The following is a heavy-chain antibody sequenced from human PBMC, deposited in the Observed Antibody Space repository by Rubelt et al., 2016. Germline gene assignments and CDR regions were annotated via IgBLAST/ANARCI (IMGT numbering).Heavy chain of an antibody. Sequence: QVQLVQSRAEVKKPGASVTVSCQASGHTSSSFAMNWVRQAPGQRLEWMGWINFGNGDTRSSQNFRGRVTFSRDASAATGYMELSSLTSEDTAVYYCARVKLGISWYFDVWGRGTLVTVSS. CDR1: GHTSSSFA. CDR3: ARVKLGISWYFDV. V-gene: IGHV1-3*01. J-gene: IGHJ2*01. CDR2: INFGNGDT. D-gene: IGHD7-27*01.